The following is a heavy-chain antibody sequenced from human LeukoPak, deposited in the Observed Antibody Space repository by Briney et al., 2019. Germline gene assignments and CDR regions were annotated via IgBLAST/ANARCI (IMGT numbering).Heavy chain of an antibody. J-gene: IGHJ4*02. Sequence: GGSLRLSCAASGFTFSRYELNWVRLAPGKGLEWVSYISSSGSIIYYADSVKGRFTISRDNAKNSLYLQMNSLRAEDTALYYCARDLGMTDGDYVSYFDYWGQGTLVTVSS. V-gene: IGHV3-48*03. CDR1: GFTFSRYE. CDR2: ISSSGSII. D-gene: IGHD4-17*01. CDR3: ARDLGMTDGDYVSYFDY.